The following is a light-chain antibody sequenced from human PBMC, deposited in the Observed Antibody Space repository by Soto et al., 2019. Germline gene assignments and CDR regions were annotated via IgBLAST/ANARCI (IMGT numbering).Light chain of an antibody. J-gene: IGKJ4*01. CDR3: QQSDTLPIT. V-gene: IGKV1-12*01. CDR2: SAS. CDR1: QGINTW. Sequence: DIQMTQSPSSVSAFVGDRVTITCRASQGINTWSAWYQQKPGKAPKLLMYSASILHTGVSSRFTGGGSGTEFTLTINSLQPEDFATYYCQQSDTLPITFGGGTKVDIK.